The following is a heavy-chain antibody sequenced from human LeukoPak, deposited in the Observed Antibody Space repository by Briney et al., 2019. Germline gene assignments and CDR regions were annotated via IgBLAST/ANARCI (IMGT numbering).Heavy chain of an antibody. CDR1: GFTFSSYG. CDR3: AKRGSGYNQIDS. Sequence: GGSLRLSCAASGFTFSSYGMSWVRQAPGKGLEWVSGISGSGGSTYYADSVKGRFTISRDNSKNTLYLQMDSLRAEDTAVYYCAKRGSGYNQIDSWGQGTLVTVSS. V-gene: IGHV3-23*01. CDR2: ISGSGGST. J-gene: IGHJ4*02. D-gene: IGHD3-3*01.